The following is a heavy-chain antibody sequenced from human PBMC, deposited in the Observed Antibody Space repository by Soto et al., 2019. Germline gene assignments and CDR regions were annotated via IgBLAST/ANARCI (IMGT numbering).Heavy chain of an antibody. Sequence: QLQLQESGPGLVKPSETLSLTCSVSGGSISSSRYFWGWIRQPPGKGLEWIGSICYSGSTYYNPSLKSRVTVSVDTSKNQFSLKLSSVTAADTAVYYCARHPSDFWFDPWGQGTLVTVSS. CDR2: ICYSGST. J-gene: IGHJ5*02. CDR1: GGSISSSRYF. D-gene: IGHD2-21*02. V-gene: IGHV4-39*01. CDR3: ARHPSDFWFDP.